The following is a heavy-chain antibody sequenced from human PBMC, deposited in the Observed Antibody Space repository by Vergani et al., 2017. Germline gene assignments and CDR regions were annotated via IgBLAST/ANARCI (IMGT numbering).Heavy chain of an antibody. J-gene: IGHJ6*02. CDR2: IIPIFGTA. V-gene: IGHV1-69*06. CDR3: ARGFPETTRLEGFDV. D-gene: IGHD1-1*01. Sequence: QVQLVQSGAEVKKPGSSVKVSCKASGGTFSSYAISWVRQAPGQGLEWMGGIIPIFGTANYAQQFQGRVTMTRDTSTSTVYMELSSLRSEDTAVYYCARGFPETTRLEGFDVWGQGTTVIVSS. CDR1: GGTFSSYA.